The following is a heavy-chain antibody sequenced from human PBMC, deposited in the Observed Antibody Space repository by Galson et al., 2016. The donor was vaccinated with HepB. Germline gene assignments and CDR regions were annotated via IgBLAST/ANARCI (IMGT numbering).Heavy chain of an antibody. J-gene: IGHJ6*02. D-gene: IGHD1-7*01. Sequence: TLSLTCTVSGGSVTTNGYYWDWIRQFPGKGLEFIGYTYHTGVTYYNPSLKSRVSISLDTSKNQFSLRLTSVTAADSAVYFCARDHRSRTIAGSGAQYIYYGLDVLGQGTTVTVSS. CDR1: GGSVTTNGYY. CDR3: ARDHRSRTIAGSGAQYIYYGLDV. CDR2: TYHTGVT. V-gene: IGHV4-31*03.